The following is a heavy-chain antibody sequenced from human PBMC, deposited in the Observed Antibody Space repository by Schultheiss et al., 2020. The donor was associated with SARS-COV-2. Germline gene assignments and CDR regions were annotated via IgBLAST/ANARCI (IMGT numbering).Heavy chain of an antibody. V-gene: IGHV3-30*04. CDR3: VRVVITTRSDAFDI. Sequence: GGSLRLSCAASGFTFSSYAMHWVRQAPGKGLEWVAVISYDGSNKYYADSVKGRFTISRDNSKNTLYLQMNSLRAEDTAVYYCVRVVITTRSDAFDIWGQGTMVTVSS. CDR1: GFTFSSYA. J-gene: IGHJ3*02. D-gene: IGHD3-22*01. CDR2: ISYDGSNK.